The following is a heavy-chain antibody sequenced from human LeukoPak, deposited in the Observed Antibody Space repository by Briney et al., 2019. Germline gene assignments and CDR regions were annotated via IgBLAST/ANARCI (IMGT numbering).Heavy chain of an antibody. V-gene: IGHV3-15*01. D-gene: IGHD6-6*01. Sequence: GGSLRLSCAASGFTFSNAWMSWVRQAPGKGLEWVGRIKSKTDGGTTDYAAPVKGRFTISRDDSKNTLYLQMNSLKTEDTAVYYCNTGGSIAAHGDYWRQGTLVTVSS. CDR3: NTGGSIAAHGDY. J-gene: IGHJ4*02. CDR1: GFTFSNAW. CDR2: IKSKTDGGTT.